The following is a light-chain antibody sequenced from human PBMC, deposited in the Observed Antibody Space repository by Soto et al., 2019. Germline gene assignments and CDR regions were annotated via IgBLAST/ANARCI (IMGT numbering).Light chain of an antibody. V-gene: IGLV1-40*01. Sequence: QSVLTQPPSVSGAPGQTVTISCTGSTSNLGAGYDVHWYQQLPGTAPKLLIYNNINRPSGVPDRFSGSKSGTSASLAITGLQAEEEADYYCQSYDTMLSGPGVFGGGTKVTVL. J-gene: IGLJ2*01. CDR3: QSYDTMLSGPGV. CDR1: TSNLGAGYD. CDR2: NNI.